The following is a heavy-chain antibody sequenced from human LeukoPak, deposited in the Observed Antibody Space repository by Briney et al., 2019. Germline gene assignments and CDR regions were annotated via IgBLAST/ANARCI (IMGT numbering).Heavy chain of an antibody. J-gene: IGHJ4*02. CDR3: ARDNWNYAGFDY. CDR2: IYTSGST. Sequence: PSETLSLTCAVYGGSFSGYYWSWIRQPAGKGLEWIGRIYTSGSTNYNPSLKSRVTMSVDTSKNQFSLKLSSVTAADTAVYYCARDNWNYAGFDYWGQGTLVTVSS. D-gene: IGHD1-7*01. CDR1: GGSFSGYY. V-gene: IGHV4-4*07.